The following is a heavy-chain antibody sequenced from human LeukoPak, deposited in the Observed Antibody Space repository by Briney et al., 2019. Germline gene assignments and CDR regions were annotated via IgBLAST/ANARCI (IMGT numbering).Heavy chain of an antibody. CDR2: ISGSGGNT. CDR3: SKIYDSAAYYYFFDS. CDR1: GFSFNTYG. D-gene: IGHD3-22*01. Sequence: PGGSLRLSCAASGFSFNTYGMTWVRQAPGKGLEWVSAISGSGGNTWYAQSVRGRFTISRDNAKNMLYLQMNTLTAEDSAVYFCSKIYDSAAYYYFFDSWGQGTLVNVSS. J-gene: IGHJ4*02. V-gene: IGHV3-23*01.